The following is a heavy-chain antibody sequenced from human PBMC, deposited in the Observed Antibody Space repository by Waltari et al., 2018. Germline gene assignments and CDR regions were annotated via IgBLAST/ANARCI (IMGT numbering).Heavy chain of an antibody. J-gene: IGHJ4*02. CDR3: ARDLVEYSYGTGFFDY. D-gene: IGHD5-18*01. CDR2: IYSGGST. CDR1: GFTVSSNY. Sequence: EVQLVESGGGLIQPGGSLRLSCAASGFTVSSNYMSWVRQAPGKGLEWVSVIYSGGSTYDSDAVKGRFTISRDNSKNTLYLQMNSLRAEDTAVYYCARDLVEYSYGTGFFDYWGQGTLVTVSS. V-gene: IGHV3-53*01.